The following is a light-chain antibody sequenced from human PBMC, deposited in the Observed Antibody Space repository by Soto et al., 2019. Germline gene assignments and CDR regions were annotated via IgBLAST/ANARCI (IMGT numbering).Light chain of an antibody. CDR2: EVT. CDR3: SSYAGXPFIV. V-gene: IGLV2-8*01. J-gene: IGLJ1*01. Sequence: QSVLTQPPSASGSPGQSVTISCTGTSSDVGGYNYVSWYQQHPGKAPKLMIYEVTKRPSGVPDRFSGSKSGNTASLTVSGLQAEDEADYYCSSYAGXPFIVFGSGXKVTVL. CDR1: SSDVGGYNY.